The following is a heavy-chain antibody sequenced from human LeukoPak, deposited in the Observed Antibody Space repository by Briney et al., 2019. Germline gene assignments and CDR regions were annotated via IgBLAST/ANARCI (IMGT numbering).Heavy chain of an antibody. Sequence: GASVKVSCKASGYTFTGYYMHWVRQAPGQGLEWMGWINPNSGGTNYAQKFQGRVTMTRDTSISTAYMELSRLRSDDTAVYYCAREGLFYDYVWGSYRYSPLDYWGQGTLVTVSS. CDR2: INPNSGGT. CDR1: GYTFTGYY. V-gene: IGHV1-2*02. D-gene: IGHD3-16*02. J-gene: IGHJ4*02. CDR3: AREGLFYDYVWGSYRYSPLDY.